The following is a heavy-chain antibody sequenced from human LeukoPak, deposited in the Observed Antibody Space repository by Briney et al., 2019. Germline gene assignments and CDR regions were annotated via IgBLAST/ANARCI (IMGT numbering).Heavy chain of an antibody. CDR1: GYTFSSYG. D-gene: IGHD3-22*01. CDR2: ISAYNGNT. Sequence: ASVKVSCKASGYTFSSYGISWVRQAPGQGLEWMGWISAYNGNTNYAQKLQGRVSMTTDTSTSTVYMELRSLRSDDTAMYYCARDFRTYYYDISGSSLFDYWGQGTLVTVSS. J-gene: IGHJ4*02. V-gene: IGHV1-18*01. CDR3: ARDFRTYYYDISGSSLFDY.